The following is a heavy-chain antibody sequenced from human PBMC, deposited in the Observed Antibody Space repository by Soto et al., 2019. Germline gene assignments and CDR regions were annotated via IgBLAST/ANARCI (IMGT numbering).Heavy chain of an antibody. D-gene: IGHD5-12*01. J-gene: IGHJ4*02. CDR2: INHSGST. V-gene: IGHV4-34*01. Sequence: SETLSLTCAVYGGSFSCYYWSWIRQPPGKGLEWIGEINHSGSTNYNPSLKSRVTISVDTSKNQFSLKLSSVTAADTAVYYCARQQKYGGYGYWGQGTLVTVSS. CDR3: ARQQKYGGYGY. CDR1: GGSFSCYY.